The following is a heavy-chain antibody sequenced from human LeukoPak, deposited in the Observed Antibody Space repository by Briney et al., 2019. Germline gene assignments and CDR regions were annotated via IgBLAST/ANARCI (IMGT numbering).Heavy chain of an antibody. Sequence: GASVKVSCKASGYTFTSYGISWVRLAPGQGLEWMGWISAYNGNTNYAQKFQGRVTMTRDTSTSTVYMELSSLKSDDTAVYYCARDNSIHERGWWFDPWGQGTLVTVSS. CDR3: ARDNSIHERGWWFDP. J-gene: IGHJ5*02. CDR2: ISAYNGNT. CDR1: GYTFTSYG. V-gene: IGHV1-18*01. D-gene: IGHD4-23*01.